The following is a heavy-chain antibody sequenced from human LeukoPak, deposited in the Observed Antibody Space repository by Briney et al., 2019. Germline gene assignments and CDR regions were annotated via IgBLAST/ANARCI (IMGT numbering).Heavy chain of an antibody. CDR1: GFTFSSNA. Sequence: GGSLRLSCAASGFTFSSNAMAWVRQAPGTGLEWVSGITYNGDNTYYADSVKGRLIISRDNSKNMLYLQMNGLRAEDTARYYCAKDLHYFSGLDFWGQGTTVTVSS. V-gene: IGHV3-23*01. J-gene: IGHJ6*02. CDR3: AKDLHYFSGLDF. CDR2: ITYNGDNT.